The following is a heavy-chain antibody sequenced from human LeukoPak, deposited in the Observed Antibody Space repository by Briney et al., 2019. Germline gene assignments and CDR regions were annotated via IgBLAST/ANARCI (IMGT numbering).Heavy chain of an antibody. J-gene: IGHJ5*02. CDR3: ARGRDYGDYARFDP. CDR1: GGSISSGGYS. Sequence: PSETLSLTCAVSGGSISSGGYSWSWIRQPPGKGLELIGYISHSGSTYYNPSRKSRVTISLDRSTNQFSLKLSSVTAADTAMYYCARGRDYGDYARFDPWGQGTLVTVSS. V-gene: IGHV4-30-2*01. D-gene: IGHD4-17*01. CDR2: ISHSGST.